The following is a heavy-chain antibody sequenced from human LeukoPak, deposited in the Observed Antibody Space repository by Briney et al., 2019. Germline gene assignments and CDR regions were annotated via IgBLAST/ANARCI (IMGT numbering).Heavy chain of an antibody. CDR1: GGSFSGYY. J-gene: IGHJ4*02. CDR2: TNHSGST. V-gene: IGHV4-34*01. D-gene: IGHD1-20*01. CDR3: ARGRYNWNVIYYFDY. Sequence: SETLSLTCAVYGGSFSGYYWSWIRQPPGKGLEWIGETNHSGSTNYNPSLKSRVTISVDTSKNQFSLKLSSVTAADTAVYYCARGRYNWNVIYYFDYWGQGTLVTVSS.